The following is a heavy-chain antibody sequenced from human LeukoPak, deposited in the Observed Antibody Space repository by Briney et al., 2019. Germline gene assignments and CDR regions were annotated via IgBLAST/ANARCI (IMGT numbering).Heavy chain of an antibody. CDR2: ISAHNGKT. V-gene: IGHV1-18*01. CDR1: GYTFTDYG. D-gene: IGHD3-10*01. Sequence: ASVKVSCKASGYTFTDYGIIWVRQAPGQGLQWMGWISAHNGKTNYAQKLQGRVTMTTDTSTSTAYMELRSLRSDDTAVYYCARDVPYYYGSGSYFYGMDVWGQGTTVTVSS. J-gene: IGHJ6*02. CDR3: ARDVPYYYGSGSYFYGMDV.